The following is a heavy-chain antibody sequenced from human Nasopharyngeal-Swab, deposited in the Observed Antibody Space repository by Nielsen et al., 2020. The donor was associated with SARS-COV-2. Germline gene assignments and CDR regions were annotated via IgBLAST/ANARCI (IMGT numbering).Heavy chain of an antibody. CDR1: GGTFSSYA. D-gene: IGHD2-21*02. CDR3: AREKAYCGGDCYHWFDP. J-gene: IGHJ5*02. Sequence: SVKVSCKASGGTFSSYAISWVRQAPGQGLEWMGWIIPILGIANYAQKFQGRVTITADKSTSTAYMELSSLRSEDTAVYYCAREKAYCGGDCYHWFDPWGQGTLVTVSS. V-gene: IGHV1-69*10. CDR2: IIPILGIA.